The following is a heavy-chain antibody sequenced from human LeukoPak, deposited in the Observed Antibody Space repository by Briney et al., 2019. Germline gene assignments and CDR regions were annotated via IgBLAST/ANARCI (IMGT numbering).Heavy chain of an antibody. CDR3: ARDLNDFWSGYHY. J-gene: IGHJ4*02. D-gene: IGHD3-3*01. CDR1: GYTFTGYY. CDR2: INPNSGGT. Sequence: GASVKVSCKASGYTFTGYYMHWVRQAPGQGLEWMGWINPNSGGTNYAQKFQGRVTMTRDTPLPQAYMELSRLRSDDTAVYYCARDLNDFWSGYHYWGQGTLVTVSS. V-gene: IGHV1-2*02.